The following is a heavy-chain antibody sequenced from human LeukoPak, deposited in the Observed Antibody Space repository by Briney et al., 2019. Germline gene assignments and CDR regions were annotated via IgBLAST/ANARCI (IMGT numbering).Heavy chain of an antibody. CDR2: MKPNSDNT. J-gene: IGHJ5*02. D-gene: IGHD6-6*01. CDR1: GYTFTSYD. V-gene: IGHV1-8*01. Sequence: ASVKVSCKASGYTFTSYDINWVRQATGQGLEWMGWMKPNSDNTGYAQKFQGRVTMTRKTSISTAYMQLCGLRSEDMAVYYCARARYSSSSPGDWFDPWGQGTLVTVSS. CDR3: ARARYSSSSPGDWFDP.